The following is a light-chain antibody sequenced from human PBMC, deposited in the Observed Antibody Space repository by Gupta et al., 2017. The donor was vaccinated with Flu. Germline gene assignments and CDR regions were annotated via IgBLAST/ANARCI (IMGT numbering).Light chain of an antibody. CDR1: SSDVGGYNY. V-gene: IGLV2-11*01. Sequence: QSALTQPRSVSGSPGKSVTISCTGTSSDVGGYNYVCWYQQYPGKAPKLMIYDVNKRPSGVPDRFSGSKSGNTASLNISGLQAEDEADYYCCSYAGSLWVFGGGTKLTVL. J-gene: IGLJ3*02. CDR3: CSYAGSLWV. CDR2: DVN.